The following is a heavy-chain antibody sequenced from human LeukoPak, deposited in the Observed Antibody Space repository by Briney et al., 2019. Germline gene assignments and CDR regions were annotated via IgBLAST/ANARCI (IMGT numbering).Heavy chain of an antibody. CDR2: IYFSGIT. Sequence: SENLSLTCTVSGGSVSSGNHYWSWIRQPPGRGLEWIGYIYFSGITKYNPSLKSRVTLSLDTSKNQLSLNLNSVTAADTAVYYCARGGRAVPGINWFDPWGQGTLVTVSS. CDR1: GGSVSSGNHY. J-gene: IGHJ5*02. V-gene: IGHV4-61*01. D-gene: IGHD6-19*01. CDR3: ARGGRAVPGINWFDP.